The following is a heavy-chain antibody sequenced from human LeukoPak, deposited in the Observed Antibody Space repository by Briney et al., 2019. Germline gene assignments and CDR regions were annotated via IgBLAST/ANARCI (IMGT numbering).Heavy chain of an antibody. J-gene: IGHJ4*02. Sequence: PGGSLRLSCAVSGLTFSSYWMTWVRQAPGKGLEWVSGINWNGGSTGYADSVKGRFTISRDNAKNSLYLQINSLRAEDTALYYCARVVLRLGELSHFDYWGQGTLVTVSS. CDR2: INWNGGST. V-gene: IGHV3-20*04. CDR3: ARVVLRLGELSHFDY. D-gene: IGHD3-16*02. CDR1: GLTFSSYW.